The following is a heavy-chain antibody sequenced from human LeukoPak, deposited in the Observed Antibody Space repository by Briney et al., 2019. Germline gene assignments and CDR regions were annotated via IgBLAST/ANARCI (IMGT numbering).Heavy chain of an antibody. Sequence: GASVKVSCKASGYTFTSYGISWVRQAPGQGLEWMGWISAYNGNTNYAQKLQGRVTMTTDTSTSTAYMELGSLRSDDTAVYYCARDQQLVPDYYHYGMDVWGQGNTVTVSS. CDR1: GYTFTSYG. V-gene: IGHV1-18*01. D-gene: IGHD6-13*01. CDR3: ARDQQLVPDYYHYGMDV. CDR2: ISAYNGNT. J-gene: IGHJ6*02.